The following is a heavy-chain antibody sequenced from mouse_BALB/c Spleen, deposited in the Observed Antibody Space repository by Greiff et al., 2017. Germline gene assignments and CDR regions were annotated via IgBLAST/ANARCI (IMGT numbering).Heavy chain of an antibody. CDR2: IYWDDDK. CDR3: ARRDDGYYGTNAMDY. Sequence: QVQLKESGPGILQSSQTLSLTCSFSGFSLSTSGMGVSWIRQPSGKGLEWLAHIYWDDDKRYNPSLKSRLTISKDTFSNQVFLKITSVDTADTATYYCARRDDGYYGTNAMDYWGQGTSVTVSS. CDR1: GFSLSTSGMG. J-gene: IGHJ4*01. V-gene: IGHV8-12*01. D-gene: IGHD2-3*01.